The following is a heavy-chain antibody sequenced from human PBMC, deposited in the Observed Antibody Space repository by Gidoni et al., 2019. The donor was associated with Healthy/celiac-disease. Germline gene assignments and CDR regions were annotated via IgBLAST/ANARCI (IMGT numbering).Heavy chain of an antibody. J-gene: IGHJ2*01. D-gene: IGHD3-22*01. V-gene: IGHV1-69*01. CDR1: GGTFSSYA. Sequence: QVQLVQSGAEVQKPGSSVKVSCKASGGTFSSYAISWVQQAPGQGLEWMGGIIPIFGTANYAQKFQGRVTITADESTSTAYMELSSLRSEDTAVYYCATSITMIVVVKRGDWYFDLWGRGTLVTVSS. CDR2: IIPIFGTA. CDR3: ATSITMIVVVKRGDWYFDL.